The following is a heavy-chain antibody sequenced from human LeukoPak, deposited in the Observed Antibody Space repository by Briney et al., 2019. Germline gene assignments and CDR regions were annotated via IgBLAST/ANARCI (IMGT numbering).Heavy chain of an antibody. Sequence: GGSLRLSCAASGFTFSNFAMSWVRQAPGEGLEWVSAISDSGADTSFADSVEGRFTISRDNSKNTLYLQMSSLRAEDTAVYYCAKDRLYYFDSSGYYDYCGQGTLVTVSS. V-gene: IGHV3-23*01. D-gene: IGHD3-22*01. CDR3: AKDRLYYFDSSGYYDY. CDR2: ISDSGADT. J-gene: IGHJ4*02. CDR1: GFTFSNFA.